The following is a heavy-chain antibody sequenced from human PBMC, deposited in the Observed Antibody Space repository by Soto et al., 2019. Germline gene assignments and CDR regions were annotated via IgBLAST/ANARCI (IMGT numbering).Heavy chain of an antibody. D-gene: IGHD3-10*01. CDR1: GGSISRSVYY. Sequence: QVQLQESGPGLVKPSQTLSLTCAVSGGSISRSVYYCNWIRQHPGKGLEWIGYIHNSGTTYYNPSLKSRLTFSVHTSKIQSSLKLSSVTTADTAVYYCARAPIVRGVVGRYFDLWGRGTLVTVSS. CDR2: IHNSGTT. V-gene: IGHV4-31*11. CDR3: ARAPIVRGVVGRYFDL. J-gene: IGHJ2*01.